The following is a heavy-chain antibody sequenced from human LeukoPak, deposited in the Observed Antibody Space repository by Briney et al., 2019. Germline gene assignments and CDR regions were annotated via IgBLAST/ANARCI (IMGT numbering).Heavy chain of an antibody. CDR1: GFTFSGFW. J-gene: IGHJ4*02. CDR2: INQDGSGK. CDR3: AKDPGYSSGWSGDY. Sequence: PGGSLRLSCAASGFTFSGFWMSWVRQAPGKGLEWVANINQDGSGKYYVDSVKGRFTVSRDNAKNSLYLQMNSLGAEDTAVYYCAKDPGYSSGWSGDYWGQGTLVTVSS. V-gene: IGHV3-7*01. D-gene: IGHD6-19*01.